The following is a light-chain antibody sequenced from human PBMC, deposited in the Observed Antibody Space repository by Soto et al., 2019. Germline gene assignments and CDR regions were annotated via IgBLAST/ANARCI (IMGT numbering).Light chain of an antibody. CDR3: IQGRLPYT. V-gene: IGKV2-30*01. CDR1: KSPVESDGDIN. CDR2: KVS. Sequence: VMTQSPLSLPVTLGQPASISCRSSKSPVESDGDINLIWFQQRPGQSPRRLIYKVSNRDPGVPDRFSGSGSGTDFTLRISRVEAEDLAIYYCIQGRLPYTFGQGTRLEIK. J-gene: IGKJ2*01.